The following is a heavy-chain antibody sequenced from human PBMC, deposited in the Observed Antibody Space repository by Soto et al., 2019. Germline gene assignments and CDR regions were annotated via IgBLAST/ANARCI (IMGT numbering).Heavy chain of an antibody. Sequence: SVKVSCKASGYAFTSYGISWVRQAPGQGLEWMGWISAYNGNTNYAQKLQGRVTMTTDTSTSTAYMELRSLRSDDTAVYYCARDRPNYYDSSGYFFDYWGQGTLVTVSS. D-gene: IGHD3-22*01. CDR1: GYAFTSYG. CDR2: ISAYNGNT. V-gene: IGHV1-18*01. J-gene: IGHJ4*02. CDR3: ARDRPNYYDSSGYFFDY.